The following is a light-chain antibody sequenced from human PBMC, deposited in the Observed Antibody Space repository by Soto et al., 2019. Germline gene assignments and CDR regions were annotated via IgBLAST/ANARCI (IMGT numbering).Light chain of an antibody. CDR3: SSYTSRRSLEV. V-gene: IGLV2-14*03. CDR1: STDVGGYNY. J-gene: IGLJ3*02. Sequence: QSVLTQPASVSGSPGQSITISCTGTSTDVGGYNYVSWYQQQPGKAPKLMIYALTNRPSGVSDRFSGSKSGNTASLTISGLQAEDEADYYCSSYTSRRSLEVFCGGTKLTVL. CDR2: ALT.